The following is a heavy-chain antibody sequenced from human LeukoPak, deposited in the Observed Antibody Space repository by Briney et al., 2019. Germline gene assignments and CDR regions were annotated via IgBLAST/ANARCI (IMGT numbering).Heavy chain of an antibody. Sequence: GGSLRLSCAASGFTFSSYAMHWVRQAPGKGLEWVAVISYDGSNKYYADSVKGRFTISRDNAKKSLYLQMNSLRAEDTAVYYCARPLREYSSVDAFDIWGQGTMVTVSS. CDR1: GFTFSSYA. V-gene: IGHV3-30-3*01. CDR2: ISYDGSNK. D-gene: IGHD5-18*01. J-gene: IGHJ3*02. CDR3: ARPLREYSSVDAFDI.